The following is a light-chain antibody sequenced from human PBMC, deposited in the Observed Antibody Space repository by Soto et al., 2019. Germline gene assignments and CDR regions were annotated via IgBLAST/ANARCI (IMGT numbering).Light chain of an antibody. CDR3: CSYAGSFTWV. Sequence: QSALTQPASVSGSPGQSITISCTGTSSDVGNYNFVSWYQLHPGKAPKLMIYDASKRPSGVPDRFSASKSGNTASLTISGLQAEDEADYYCCSYAGSFTWVFGGGTKLTVL. CDR2: DAS. J-gene: IGLJ3*02. CDR1: SSDVGNYNF. V-gene: IGLV2-11*01.